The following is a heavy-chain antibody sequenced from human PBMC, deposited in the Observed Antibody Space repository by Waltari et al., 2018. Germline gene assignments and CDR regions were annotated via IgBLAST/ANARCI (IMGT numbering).Heavy chain of an antibody. CDR2: VDYSGST. V-gene: IGHV4-39*01. CDR1: GDSINSDIYY. CDR3: AKHGISSTNWSKSSHSYFGP. D-gene: IGHD5-18*01. Sequence: QLQLLESGPGLVKPSETLSLTCTVSGDSINSDIYYWAWIRQPPGKGLEWIGSVDYSGSTYYNPSLKSRVTISADTSRNYFSLGLSSVTAADTGFYYCAKHGISSTNWSKSSHSYFGPWGQGILVTVSS. J-gene: IGHJ5*02.